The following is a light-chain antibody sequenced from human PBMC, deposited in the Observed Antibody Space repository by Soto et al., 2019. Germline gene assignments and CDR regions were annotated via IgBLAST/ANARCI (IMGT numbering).Light chain of an antibody. V-gene: IGLV2-8*01. CDR2: EVS. CDR1: SSDVGGYNY. CDR3: SSYEGSNNFV. Sequence: QSVLTQPPSASGSPGQSVTISCTGTSSDVGGYNYVSWYQQHPGKAPKLMIYEVSKRPSGVPDRFSGSKSGNTASLTVSGLQAEDEADYYCSSYEGSNNFVFGTGTRSPS. J-gene: IGLJ1*01.